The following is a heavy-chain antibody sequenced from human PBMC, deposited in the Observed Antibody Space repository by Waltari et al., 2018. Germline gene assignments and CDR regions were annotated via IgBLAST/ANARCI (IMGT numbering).Heavy chain of an antibody. D-gene: IGHD1-26*01. CDR3: VRDGSGASFTFNY. CDR1: GYTLTRYS. J-gene: IGHJ4*01. V-gene: IGHV1-18*01. Sequence: QVHLVQSGAEVKTPGASVKVSCKDSGYTLTRYSFTWVRQAPGQGLEWMGWINAYNGNTNYAQKFQGRFTMTIDTSTTTAYMELRSLRSDDTAVYYCVRDGSGASFTFNYWGHGTLVTVSS. CDR2: INAYNGNT.